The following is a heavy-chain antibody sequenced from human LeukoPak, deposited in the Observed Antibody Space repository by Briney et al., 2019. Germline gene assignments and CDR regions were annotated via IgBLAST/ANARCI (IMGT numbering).Heavy chain of an antibody. Sequence: SETLSLTCTVSGGSISSYYWSWIRQPPGKGLEWIGNIYYSGSTNYNPSLKSRVSISVDTSKNQFSLKLSSVTAADRAVYYCARARCSSTSCYLGFMGWFEPWGQGTLGTVSS. J-gene: IGHJ5*02. CDR3: ARARCSSTSCYLGFMGWFEP. CDR1: GGSISSYY. V-gene: IGHV4-59*01. D-gene: IGHD2-2*01. CDR2: IYYSGST.